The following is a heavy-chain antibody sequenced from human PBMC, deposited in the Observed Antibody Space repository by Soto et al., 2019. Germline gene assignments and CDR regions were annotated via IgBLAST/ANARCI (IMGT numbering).Heavy chain of an antibody. D-gene: IGHD2-2*01. CDR1: GGTFDSNA. V-gene: IGHV1-69*12. Sequence: QVQLVQSGTEVRKPGSSVKVSCKASGGTFDSNAISWVRLAPGQGLEWMGGIIPIFGTINNAQKFQARVTITADESANIVYMELSSLISEATAIYYCAREGLTFGPGAVGGAFDIWGQGTLVTVSS. CDR2: IIPIFGTI. J-gene: IGHJ3*02. CDR3: AREGLTFGPGAVGGAFDI.